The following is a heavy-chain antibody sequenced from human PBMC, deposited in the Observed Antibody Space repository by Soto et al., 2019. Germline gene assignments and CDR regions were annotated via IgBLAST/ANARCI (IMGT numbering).Heavy chain of an antibody. V-gene: IGHV5-51*01. Sequence: GESLKISCKGSGYSFTFYWIAWVRQMPGKGLEWMGIIYPGDSESRYSPSFQGQVTISADKSSNTAYLQWSSLKASDTAIYYCARSHCTGTSCYTWIGYGMDVWGQGTTVTVSS. J-gene: IGHJ6*02. CDR3: ARSHCTGTSCYTWIGYGMDV. CDR1: GYSFTFYW. D-gene: IGHD2-2*02. CDR2: IYPGDSES.